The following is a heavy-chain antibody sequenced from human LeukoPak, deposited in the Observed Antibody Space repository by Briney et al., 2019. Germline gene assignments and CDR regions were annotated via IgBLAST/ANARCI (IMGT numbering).Heavy chain of an antibody. J-gene: IGHJ6*03. Sequence: ASVKVSCKASGYTFTSYGISWVRQAPGQGLEWMGWVSAYNGNTNYAQKRQGRVTMTTDTSTSTAYMELRSLRSDDTAVYYCARARYSSSWYPPFNYYYYYMDVWGKGTTVTISS. D-gene: IGHD6-13*01. V-gene: IGHV1-18*01. CDR2: VSAYNGNT. CDR1: GYTFTSYG. CDR3: ARARYSSSWYPPFNYYYYYMDV.